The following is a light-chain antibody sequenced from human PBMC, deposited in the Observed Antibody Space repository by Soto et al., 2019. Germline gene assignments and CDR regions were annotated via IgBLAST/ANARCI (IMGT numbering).Light chain of an antibody. CDR2: GAS. J-gene: IGKJ4*01. CDR1: QSLSSTF. Sequence: EIVLTQSPGTLSLSPGERATLSCRASQSLSSTFLAWYQHKPGQAPRLLIYGASSRATTISDRFSGSGSGTEFTLSISRLEPEDFAVYYCQQYGNSPSTFGGGTKVEIK. CDR3: QQYGNSPST. V-gene: IGKV3-20*01.